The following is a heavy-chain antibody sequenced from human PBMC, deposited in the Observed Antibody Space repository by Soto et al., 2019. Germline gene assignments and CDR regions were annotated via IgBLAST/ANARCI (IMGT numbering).Heavy chain of an antibody. CDR1: GFTFSSYA. V-gene: IGHV3-23*01. CDR3: ASGSCGSTSCRRDY. Sequence: PGGSLRLSCAVSGFTFSSYAMNWVRQVPGKGLTWVSGISGSGDSTYYADSVKGRFTISRDNSQNTVYLQMNSLRVEDTAGYYCASGSCGSTSCRRDYWGHGTLVTVSS. J-gene: IGHJ4*01. D-gene: IGHD2-2*03. CDR2: ISGSGDST.